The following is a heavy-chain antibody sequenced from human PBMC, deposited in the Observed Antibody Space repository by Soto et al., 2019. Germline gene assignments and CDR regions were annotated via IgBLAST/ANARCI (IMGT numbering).Heavy chain of an antibody. V-gene: IGHV4-39*01. J-gene: IGHJ5*02. D-gene: IGHD3-10*02. CDR3: ARRSVFGRKTGWFDP. CDR1: GGSISSSSYY. Sequence: PSETLSLTCTVSGGSISSSSYYWGWIRQPPGKGLEWIGSIYYSGSTYYNPSLKSRVTISVDTSKNQFSLKLSSVTAADTAVYYCARRSVFGRKTGWFDPWGQGTLVTVSS. CDR2: IYYSGST.